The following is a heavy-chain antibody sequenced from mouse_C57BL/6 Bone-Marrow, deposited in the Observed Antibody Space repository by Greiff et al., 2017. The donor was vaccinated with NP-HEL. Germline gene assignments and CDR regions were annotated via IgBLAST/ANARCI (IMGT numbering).Heavy chain of an antibody. J-gene: IGHJ2*01. D-gene: IGHD2-3*01. Sequence: VQLQQPGAELVRPGTSVKLSCKASGYTFTSYWMHWVKQRPGQGLEWIGVIDPSDSYTNYNQKFKGKATLTVDTSSSTAYMQLSSLTSEDSAVYYCARRGWLLDYWGQGTTLTVSS. CDR1: GYTFTSYW. CDR2: IDPSDSYT. V-gene: IGHV1-59*01. CDR3: ARRGWLLDY.